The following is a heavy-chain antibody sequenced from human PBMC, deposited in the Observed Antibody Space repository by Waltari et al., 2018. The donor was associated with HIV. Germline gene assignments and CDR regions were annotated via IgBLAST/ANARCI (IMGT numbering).Heavy chain of an antibody. CDR3: ARDKAHNDVWSGYVS. V-gene: IGHV1-69*01. J-gene: IGHJ5*01. D-gene: IGHD3-3*01. CDR2: IIPLFGTV. Sequence: QVQLVQSGAAVTKPGSSVRVSCKSSVGTVSSYAVSWVRQAPGQGLEWMGGIIPLFGTVHYAQKFQGRVTITADGSTSPVYMELSSLRADDTAVSYCARDKAHNDVWSGYVSWGQGTLVTVSS. CDR1: VGTVSSYA.